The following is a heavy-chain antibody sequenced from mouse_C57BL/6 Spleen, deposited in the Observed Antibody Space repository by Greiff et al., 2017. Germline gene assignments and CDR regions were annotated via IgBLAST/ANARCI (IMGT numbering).Heavy chain of an antibody. Sequence: VQLQQSGPELVKPGASVKISCKASGYAFSSSWMNWVRQSPGKGLEWIGRIYPGDGDTNYNGKFKGKATLTADKYTSTAYMQLSSLTSEDSAVYFCAQYDGSSFYWYFDVWGTGTTVTVSS. CDR2: IYPGDGDT. V-gene: IGHV1-82*01. J-gene: IGHJ1*03. CDR1: GYAFSSSW. CDR3: AQYDGSSFYWYFDV. D-gene: IGHD1-1*01.